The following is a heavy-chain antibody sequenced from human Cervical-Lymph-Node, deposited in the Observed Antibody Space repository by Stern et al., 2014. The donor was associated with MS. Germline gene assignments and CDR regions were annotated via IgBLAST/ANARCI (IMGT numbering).Heavy chain of an antibody. J-gene: IGHJ4*02. CDR2: INPTTVRT. Sequence: QVQLVQSGAEVKKPGASMRISCKASGYTFTNYYVHWVRQAPGQRLGWMGIINPTTVRTSYAQRFQGRVTMTRDTSTNTAYMELSSLGPEDTAVYFCARAQDYSNVVANYWGQGTLVTVSS. CDR3: ARAQDYSNVVANY. V-gene: IGHV1-46*03. CDR1: GYTFTNYY. D-gene: IGHD2-8*01.